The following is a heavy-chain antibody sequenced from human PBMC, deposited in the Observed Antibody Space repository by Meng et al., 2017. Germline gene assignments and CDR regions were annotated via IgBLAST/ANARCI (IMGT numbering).Heavy chain of an antibody. CDR3: ARDEDISAAGKLFGDY. Sequence: GQLCQPGEEVKRPGASVKVSCRPSGYNFPDYFIHWVRRAPGQGLEWMGRINPKSGDTHYAQKFQARVTMTGDTSISTAYMELSGLRSDDTAMYYCARDEDISAAGKLFGDYWGQGTLVTVSS. J-gene: IGHJ4*02. V-gene: IGHV1-2*06. CDR1: GYNFPDYF. CDR2: INPKSGDT. D-gene: IGHD6-25*01.